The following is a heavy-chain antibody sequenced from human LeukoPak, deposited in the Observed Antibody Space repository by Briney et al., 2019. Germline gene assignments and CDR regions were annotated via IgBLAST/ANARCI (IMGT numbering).Heavy chain of an antibody. CDR1: GYTFTGYY. D-gene: IGHD3-10*01. Sequence: ASVKLSCKASGYTFTGYYMHWVRQAPGQGLEWMGIINTSGGSTSYAQKFQVRVTMTRDMSTSTVYMELSSLRSEDTAVYYCARGLLWFGKNWFDPWGQGTLVTVSS. CDR2: INTSGGST. J-gene: IGHJ5*02. V-gene: IGHV1-46*01. CDR3: ARGLLWFGKNWFDP.